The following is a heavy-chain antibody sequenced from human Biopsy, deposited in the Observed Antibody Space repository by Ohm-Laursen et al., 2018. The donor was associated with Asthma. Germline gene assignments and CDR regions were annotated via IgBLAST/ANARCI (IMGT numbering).Heavy chain of an antibody. D-gene: IGHD2-2*01. V-gene: IGHV1-69*01. J-gene: IGHJ4*02. CDR1: GGTFNTYV. CDR3: ARKAGSCISRTCYSLDF. CDR2: INPVFGTT. Sequence: SSVKVSYNSLGGTFNTYVIGWVRQAPGQGLEWMGGINPVFGTTTSPQKFQDRVTITADDSTSTVYMELSSLRSEDTAVYYCARKAGSCISRTCYSLDFWGQGTLVTVSS.